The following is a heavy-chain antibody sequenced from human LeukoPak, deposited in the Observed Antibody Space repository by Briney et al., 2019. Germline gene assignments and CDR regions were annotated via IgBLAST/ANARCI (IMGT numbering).Heavy chain of an antibody. D-gene: IGHD5-12*01. CDR3: ARDVRGYSGTAGFDP. V-gene: IGHV1-18*01. J-gene: IGHJ5*02. CDR2: ISAYNGNT. Sequence: ASVKVSCKASGYTFTSYGISWVRQAPGQGLEWMGWISAYNGNTNYAQKLQGRVTMTTDTSTSTAYMELRSLRSDDTAVYYCARDVRGYSGTAGFDPWGQGTLVTVSS. CDR1: GYTFTSYG.